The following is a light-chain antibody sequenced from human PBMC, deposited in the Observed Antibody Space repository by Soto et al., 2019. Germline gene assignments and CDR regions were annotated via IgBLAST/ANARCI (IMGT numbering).Light chain of an antibody. CDR3: ASWDDRLGAVI. CDR1: SSNIGGTNY. V-gene: IGLV1-47*02. Sequence: QSVLTQPPSASGIPGQKVFISCSGSSSNIGGTNYAYWYQQLPGAAPKLLMHSNNLRPSGVPERISGSKFGTAASLAISGLRSEDEAVYYCASWDDRLGAVIFGGGTKLTVL. J-gene: IGLJ2*01. CDR2: SNN.